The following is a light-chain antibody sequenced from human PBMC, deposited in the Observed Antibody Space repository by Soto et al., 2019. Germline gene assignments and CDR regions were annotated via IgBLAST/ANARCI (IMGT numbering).Light chain of an antibody. Sequence: EIVLTQSPGTLSLSPVERAPLSCSASQSVSSSYLAWYQQKPGQAPRLLIYGASSRATGIPDRFSGSGSGTDFTLTISRLEPEDFAVYYCQQYGSSPWTFGQGSNVDVK. CDR2: GAS. CDR3: QQYGSSPWT. J-gene: IGKJ1*01. CDR1: QSVSSSY. V-gene: IGKV3-20*01.